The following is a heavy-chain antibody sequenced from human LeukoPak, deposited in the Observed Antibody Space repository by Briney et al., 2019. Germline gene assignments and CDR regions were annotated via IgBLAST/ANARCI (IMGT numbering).Heavy chain of an antibody. Sequence: GGSLRLSCVASGFTFSSYSMKWVRQAPGKGLEWVSYISSSGSTIYYADSVKGRFTISRDNAKNSLYLQMNSLRAEDTAVYYCAGGYYDFWSGYYKGFDYWGQGTLVTVSS. D-gene: IGHD3-3*01. CDR2: ISSSGSTI. J-gene: IGHJ4*02. CDR3: AGGYYDFWSGYYKGFDY. V-gene: IGHV3-48*04. CDR1: GFTFSSYS.